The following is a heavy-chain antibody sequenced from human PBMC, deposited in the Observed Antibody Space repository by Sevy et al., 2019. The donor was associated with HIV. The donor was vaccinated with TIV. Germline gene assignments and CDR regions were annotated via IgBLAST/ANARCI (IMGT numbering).Heavy chain of an antibody. V-gene: IGHV6-1*01. Sequence: SETLSLTCVISGDSVSRNGAAWNWIRQSPSRGLEWLGRSYYRSTWHKDYAISVKSRLTITPDTSKNQFFLQLNSVTPGDTAMYYCARAVAGVYYFDYWGQGTLVTVSS. J-gene: IGHJ4*02. CDR2: SYYRSTWHK. D-gene: IGHD6-19*01. CDR3: ARAVAGVYYFDY. CDR1: GDSVSRNGAA.